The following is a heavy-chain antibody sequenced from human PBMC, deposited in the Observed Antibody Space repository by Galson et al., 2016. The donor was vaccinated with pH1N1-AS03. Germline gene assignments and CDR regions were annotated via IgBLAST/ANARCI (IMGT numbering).Heavy chain of an antibody. D-gene: IGHD4/OR15-4a*01. CDR1: GYTFTRYY. J-gene: IGHJ6*02. CDR3: ARAMVPTTYYGMDV. V-gene: IGHV1-46*01. Sequence: SVKVSCKASGYTFTRYYMHWVRKAPGQGLEWMGIINPSDGGTSFAQKFQGRVNMTRDTSTSTVYMELSSLRSDDTAVYYCARAMVPTTYYGMDVWGQGTTVTVSS. CDR2: INPSDGGT.